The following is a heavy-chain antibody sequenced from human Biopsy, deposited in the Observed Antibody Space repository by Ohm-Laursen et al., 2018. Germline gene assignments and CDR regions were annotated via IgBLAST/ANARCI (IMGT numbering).Heavy chain of an antibody. J-gene: IGHJ6*02. CDR2: ISGGGTI. Sequence: GSLRLSCAAPGFSFSDYHMRWIRQAPGRGLEWVSYISGGGTIYYGDSMKGRVTISRDNAKNSLYLQMHSLRAEDTAVYYCARDTRWSPYSMDVWGQGTTGTVSS. V-gene: IGHV3-11*01. CDR3: ARDTRWSPYSMDV. D-gene: IGHD4-23*01. CDR1: GFSFSDYH.